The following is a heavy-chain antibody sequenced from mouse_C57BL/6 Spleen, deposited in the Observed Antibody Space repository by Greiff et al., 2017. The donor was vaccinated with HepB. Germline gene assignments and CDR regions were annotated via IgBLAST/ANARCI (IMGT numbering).Heavy chain of an antibody. CDR1: GYAFSSSW. D-gene: IGHD1-1*01. CDR3: ARLGHRSSHWYFDV. Sequence: QVQLQQSGPELVKPGASVKISCKASGYAFSSSWMNWVKQRPGKGLEWIGRIYPGDGDTNYNGKFKGKATLTADKSSSTAYMQLSSLTSEDSAVYFCARLGHRSSHWYFDVWGTGTTVTVSS. V-gene: IGHV1-82*01. J-gene: IGHJ1*03. CDR2: IYPGDGDT.